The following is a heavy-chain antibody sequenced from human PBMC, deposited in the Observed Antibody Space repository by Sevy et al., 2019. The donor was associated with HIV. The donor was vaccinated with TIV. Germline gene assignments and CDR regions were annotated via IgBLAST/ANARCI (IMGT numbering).Heavy chain of an antibody. Sequence: GGSLRLSCAASGFTFSSYWMSWVRQAPGKGLEWVANIKQDGSEKYYVDSVKGRFTIARDNAKDSLYLKMNGLRAEDTAVYNCARDYPNNYYDSSGTNYYYGMDVWGQGTTVTVSS. J-gene: IGHJ6*02. CDR2: IKQDGSEK. V-gene: IGHV3-7*01. CDR1: GFTFSSYW. D-gene: IGHD3-22*01. CDR3: ARDYPNNYYDSSGTNYYYGMDV.